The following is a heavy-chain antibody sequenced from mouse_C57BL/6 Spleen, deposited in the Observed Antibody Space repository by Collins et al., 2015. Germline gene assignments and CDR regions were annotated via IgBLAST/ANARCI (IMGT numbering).Heavy chain of an antibody. J-gene: IGHJ3*01. D-gene: IGHD2-1*01. CDR2: INYSGNT. CDR3: ARSPIYYGNPWFAY. CDR1: GYSITSDYA. V-gene: IGHV3-2*02. Sequence: LVKPSQSLSLTCTVTGYSITSDYAWNWIRQFPGNKLEWMGYINYSGNTSFNPSLKSRISITRDTSKNQFFLQLNSVTTEDTATYYCARSPIYYGNPWFAYWGQGTLVTVPA.